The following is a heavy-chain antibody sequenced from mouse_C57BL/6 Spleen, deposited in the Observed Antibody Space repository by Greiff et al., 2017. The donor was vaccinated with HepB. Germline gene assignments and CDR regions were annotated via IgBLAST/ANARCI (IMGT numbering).Heavy chain of an antibody. J-gene: IGHJ2*01. CDR1: GYTFTDYY. V-gene: IGHV1-76*01. CDR2: IYPGSGNT. CDR3: ARCYGSRRDYFDY. D-gene: IGHD1-1*01. Sequence: VQRVESGAELVRPGASVKLSCKASGYTFTDYYINWVKQRPGQGLEWIARIYPGSGNTYYNEKFKGKATLTAEKSSSTAYMQLSSLTSEDSAVYFCARCYGSRRDYFDYWGKGTTLTVSS.